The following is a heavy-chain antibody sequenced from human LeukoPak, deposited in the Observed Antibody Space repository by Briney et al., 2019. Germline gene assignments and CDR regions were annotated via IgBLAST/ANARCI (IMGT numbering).Heavy chain of an antibody. Sequence: GGSLRLSCAASGFTFNTYAMSWVRQAPGKGLEWVSGITSGANTYYADSVKGRFTISRDNSENTLNLQMNSLRAEDTAIYYCAKARAGDITAAFNYWGQGTLVTVSS. CDR2: ITSGANT. CDR3: AKARAGDITAAFNY. J-gene: IGHJ4*02. D-gene: IGHD6-13*01. CDR1: GFTFNTYA. V-gene: IGHV3-23*01.